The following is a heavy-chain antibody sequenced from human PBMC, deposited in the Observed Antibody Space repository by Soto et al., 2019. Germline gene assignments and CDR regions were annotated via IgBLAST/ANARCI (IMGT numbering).Heavy chain of an antibody. CDR1: GFTVRSND. CDR2: LYSGGVT. V-gene: IGHV3-66*01. D-gene: IGHD4-17*01. Sequence: EGQLVESGGGLVQPGGSLRLSCAASGFTVRSNDMSWVRQAPGKGLEWVSLLYSGGVTFYADSVKGRFTISRDSSINTLYLQMNSLRAEDTAVYYCARDLDSGALVDAFEIWGQGTMVTVSS. CDR3: ARDLDSGALVDAFEI. J-gene: IGHJ3*02.